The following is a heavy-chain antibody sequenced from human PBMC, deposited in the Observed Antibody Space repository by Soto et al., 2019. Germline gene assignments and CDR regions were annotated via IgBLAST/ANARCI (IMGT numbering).Heavy chain of an antibody. D-gene: IGHD2-21*02. Sequence: SETLSLTCTFSGGSISSSSYYWGWIRQPPGKGLEWIGSFYYSGSTYYNPSLKSRVTISVDTSKNQFSLKLSSVTAADTAVYYCARRVVVVTANRYDNWGQENLVTVSS. J-gene: IGHJ4*02. CDR3: ARRVVVVTANRYDN. CDR1: GGSISSSSYY. CDR2: FYYSGST. V-gene: IGHV4-39*01.